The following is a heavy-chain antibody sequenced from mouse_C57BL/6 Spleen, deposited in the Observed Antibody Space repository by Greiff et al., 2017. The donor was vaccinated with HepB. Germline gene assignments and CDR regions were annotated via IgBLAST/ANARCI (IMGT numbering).Heavy chain of an antibody. Sequence: QVQLQQPGAELVKPGASVKMSCKASGYTFTSYWITWVKQRPGQGLEWIGDIYPGSGSTNYNEKFKSKATLTVDTSSSTAYMQLSSLTSEDSAVYYCARFPFYYYGSRGYYFDYWGQGTTLTVSS. CDR2: IYPGSGST. V-gene: IGHV1-55*01. CDR1: GYTFTSYW. D-gene: IGHD1-1*01. J-gene: IGHJ2*01. CDR3: ARFPFYYYGSRGYYFDY.